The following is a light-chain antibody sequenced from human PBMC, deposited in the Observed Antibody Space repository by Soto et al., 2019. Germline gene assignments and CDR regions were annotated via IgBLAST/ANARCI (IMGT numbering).Light chain of an antibody. V-gene: IGLV1-40*01. CDR3: QSYDSSLSGYV. Sequence: QLVLTQPPSVSVAPGQRVTISCTGSSSNIGAGYDVHWYQQLPGTAPKLLIYGNSNLPSGVPDRFSGSKSGTSASLAITGLQAEDEADYYCQSYDSSLSGYVFGTGTKLTVL. J-gene: IGLJ1*01. CDR1: SSNIGAGYD. CDR2: GNS.